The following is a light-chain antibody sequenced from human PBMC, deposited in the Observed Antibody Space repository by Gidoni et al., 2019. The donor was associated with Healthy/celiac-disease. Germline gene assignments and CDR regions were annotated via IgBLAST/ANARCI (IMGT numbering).Light chain of an antibody. V-gene: IGLV3-1*01. CDR1: KSGDKY. CDR3: QAWDSSTASVV. J-gene: IGLJ2*01. Sequence: SYELTQPPSVSVSPGQTASITCSGDKSGDKYACWYQQKPGRSPVLVIYEDSKRPSGIPERFSGSHSGNTATLTISGAQAMDEADYYCQAWDSSTASVVFGGGTKLTVL. CDR2: EDS.